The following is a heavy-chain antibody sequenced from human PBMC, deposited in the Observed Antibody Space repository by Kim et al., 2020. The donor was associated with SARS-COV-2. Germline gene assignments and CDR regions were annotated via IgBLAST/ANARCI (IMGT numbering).Heavy chain of an antibody. D-gene: IGHD6-19*01. CDR1: GYTFTSYD. Sequence: ASVKVSCKASGYTFTSYDINWVRQATGQGLEWMGWMNPNSGNTGYAQKFQGRVTMTRNTSISTAYMELSSLRSEDTAVYYCARGPKQWLILRGHYYFDYWGQGTLVTVSS. CDR2: MNPNSGNT. CDR3: ARGPKQWLILRGHYYFDY. J-gene: IGHJ4*02. V-gene: IGHV1-8*01.